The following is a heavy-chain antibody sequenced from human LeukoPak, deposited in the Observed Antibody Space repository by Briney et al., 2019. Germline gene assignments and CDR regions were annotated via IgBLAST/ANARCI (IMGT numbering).Heavy chain of an antibody. CDR3: ARLMNTAMAYDAFDL. Sequence: GGSLYTSPKGSGYSSSNYWVSWVRQMPGKGLEWMGRIYPSDSYTNFSPSFQGHVTISNDKSISTAFLQWSSLKASDTAMYYCARLMNTAMAYDAFDLWSKRTMVTVSS. CDR1: GYSSSNYW. J-gene: IGHJ3*01. D-gene: IGHD5-18*01. CDR2: IYPSDSYT. V-gene: IGHV5-10-1*01.